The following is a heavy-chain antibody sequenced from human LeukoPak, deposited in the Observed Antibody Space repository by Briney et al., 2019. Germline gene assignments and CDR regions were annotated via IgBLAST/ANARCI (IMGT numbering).Heavy chain of an antibody. CDR1: GYTFTSYD. Sequence: ASVKVSCKASGYTFTSYDINWVRQATGQGLEWMGWISAYNGNTNYAQKLQGRVTMTTDTSTSTAYMELRSLRSDDTAVYYCARDASDLPPPYYYYYGMDVWGQGTTVTVSS. CDR3: ARDASDLPPPYYYYYGMDV. J-gene: IGHJ6*02. V-gene: IGHV1-18*01. CDR2: ISAYNGNT. D-gene: IGHD3-3*01.